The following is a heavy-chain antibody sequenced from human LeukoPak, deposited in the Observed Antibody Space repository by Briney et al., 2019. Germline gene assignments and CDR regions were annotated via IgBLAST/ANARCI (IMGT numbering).Heavy chain of an antibody. J-gene: IGHJ3*02. V-gene: IGHV3-74*01. D-gene: IGHD1-26*01. CDR3: ARGGSPPEALGDTFDI. CDR2: INGDGSST. Sequence: GGSLRLSRAASGFTISSYWMHWVHQAPGQGLVRVSRINGDGSSTINADSVKGRFTISRDDAKNTLYLQMNSLRVDDTAVYYCARGGSPPEALGDTFDIWGQGTMVTVSS. CDR1: GFTISSYW.